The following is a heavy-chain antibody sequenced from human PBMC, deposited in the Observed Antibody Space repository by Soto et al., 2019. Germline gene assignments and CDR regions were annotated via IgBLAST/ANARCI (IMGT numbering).Heavy chain of an antibody. CDR2: IIPIFGTA. Sequence: QVQLVQSGAEVKKPGSSVKVSCKASGGTFSSYAISWVRQAPGQGLEWMGGIIPIFGTANYAQKFQGRVTITADESMSTAYMELSSLRSEDTAVYYCASTQTYYYDSSGYFSFDYWGQGTLVTVSS. CDR3: ASTQTYYYDSSGYFSFDY. V-gene: IGHV1-69*01. CDR1: GGTFSSYA. J-gene: IGHJ4*02. D-gene: IGHD3-22*01.